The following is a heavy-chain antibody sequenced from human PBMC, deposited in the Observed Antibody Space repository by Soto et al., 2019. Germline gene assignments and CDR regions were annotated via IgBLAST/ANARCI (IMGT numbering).Heavy chain of an antibody. D-gene: IGHD1-26*01. Sequence: ASVKVSCKASGFTFINYYMHWVRQAPGQGLEWMGVINPSGDSTNYAQKFQGRVTMTRDTSTSTVYMDLSSLRAEDTAIYYCAKGYSGSYYGVFDYWGQGTLVTVSS. V-gene: IGHV1-46*01. CDR1: GFTFINYY. CDR2: INPSGDST. J-gene: IGHJ4*02. CDR3: AKGYSGSYYGVFDY.